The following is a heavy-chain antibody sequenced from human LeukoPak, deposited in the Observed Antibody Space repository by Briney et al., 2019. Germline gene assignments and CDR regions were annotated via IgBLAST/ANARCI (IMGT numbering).Heavy chain of an antibody. V-gene: IGHV3-15*01. CDR3: TTAPDSLGY. CDR1: GLTFSNAW. CDR2: IKSKTNDGTT. Sequence: PGGSLRLSCAVSGLTFSNAWMSWVRQAPGKGLEWVGRIKSKTNDGTTDYAAPVKGRFTISRDDSKNTLYLQMNNLKAEDTAVYYCTTAPDSLGYWGQGTLVTVSS. D-gene: IGHD2-21*02. J-gene: IGHJ4*02.